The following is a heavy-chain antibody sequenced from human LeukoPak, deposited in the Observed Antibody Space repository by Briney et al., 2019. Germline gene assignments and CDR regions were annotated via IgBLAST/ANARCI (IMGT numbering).Heavy chain of an antibody. Sequence: AGGSLRLSCAASGFSVSTNYMSWVRQAPGKGLGWVSVIYSGGSTYYADSVKGRFTISRDNSRNTLYLQMNSLRAEDTAVYYCAREGSSSGYFDYWGQGTLVTVSS. V-gene: IGHV3-53*01. CDR2: IYSGGST. CDR1: GFSVSTNY. D-gene: IGHD6-6*01. J-gene: IGHJ4*02. CDR3: AREGSSSGYFDY.